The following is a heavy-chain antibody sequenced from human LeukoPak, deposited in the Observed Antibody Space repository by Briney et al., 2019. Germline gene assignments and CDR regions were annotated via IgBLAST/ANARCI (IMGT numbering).Heavy chain of an antibody. V-gene: IGHV3-9*01. Sequence: PGGSLRLSCAASGFTFDDYAMHWVRQAPGKGLEWVSGISWNSGSIGYADSVKGRFTISRDNAKNSLYLQMNRLRAEDTALYYCAKDQTPAIPDWYFDLWGRGTLVTVSS. CDR2: ISWNSGSI. CDR3: AKDQTPAIPDWYFDL. J-gene: IGHJ2*01. D-gene: IGHD6-25*01. CDR1: GFTFDDYA.